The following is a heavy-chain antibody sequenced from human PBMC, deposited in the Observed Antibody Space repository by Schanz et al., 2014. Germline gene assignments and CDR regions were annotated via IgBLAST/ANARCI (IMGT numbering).Heavy chain of an antibody. J-gene: IGHJ3*02. D-gene: IGHD3-10*01. CDR1: GFTLSNYA. CDR3: AKGRFGELSAFDI. CDR2: ISYDGSFK. Sequence: MQLLESGGGLAQPGGSLRLSCAASGFTLSNYAMSWVRQAPGKGLEWVAVISYDGSFKNYADSVRGRITMSRDNSKNTLYLQMNSLRAEDTAVYYCAKGRFGELSAFDIWGQGTMVTVSS. V-gene: IGHV3-30*18.